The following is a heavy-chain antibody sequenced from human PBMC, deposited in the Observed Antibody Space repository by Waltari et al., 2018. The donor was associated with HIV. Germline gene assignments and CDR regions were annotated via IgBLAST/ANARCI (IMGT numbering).Heavy chain of an antibody. CDR2: IKTRSGGT. J-gene: IGHJ2*01. CDR1: GYIFTDNF. V-gene: IGHV1-2*04. D-gene: IGHD3-10*01. CDR3: AREGMKYFDL. Sequence: QVELVQPEAEVGKPGASVKVSCEAYGYIFTDNFIHWVRQAPGQGLEWMGWIKTRSGGTKVAQKFQGWVTMNTDMSTTTAYMELRRLTDDDTAIYYCAREGMKYFDLWGRGTLVTVSS.